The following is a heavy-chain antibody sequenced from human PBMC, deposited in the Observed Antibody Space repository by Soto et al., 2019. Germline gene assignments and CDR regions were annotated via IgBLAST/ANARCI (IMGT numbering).Heavy chain of an antibody. CDR3: ARGTYKDF. CDR2: ISAYNGNT. J-gene: IGHJ4*02. CDR1: GYTFITYG. Sequence: QVQLVQSGAEVKKPGASVKVSCKASGYTFITYGINWVRQAPGQGLEWMAWISAYNGNTYYAQNFQGRVTITTDTXTXXXYXELRSLRSDDTAIYYCARGTYKDFWGQGTLVTVSS. V-gene: IGHV1-18*01. D-gene: IGHD1-1*01.